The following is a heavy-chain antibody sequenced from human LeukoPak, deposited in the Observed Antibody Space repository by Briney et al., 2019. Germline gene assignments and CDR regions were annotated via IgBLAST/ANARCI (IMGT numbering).Heavy chain of an antibody. CDR2: IIPILGIA. V-gene: IGHV1-69*04. CDR3: ATPTATHSSSWYSRGWFDP. CDR1: GGTFSSYA. Sequence: SVKVSCKASGGTFSSYAISWVRQAPGQGLEWMGRIIPILGIANYAQKFQGRVTMTEDTSTDTAYMELSSLRSEDTAVYYCATPTATHSSSWYSRGWFDPWGQGTLVTVSS. J-gene: IGHJ5*02. D-gene: IGHD6-13*01.